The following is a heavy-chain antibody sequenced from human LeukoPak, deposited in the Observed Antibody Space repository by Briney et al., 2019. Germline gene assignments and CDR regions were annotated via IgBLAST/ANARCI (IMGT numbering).Heavy chain of an antibody. CDR1: GYTFTGYY. J-gene: IGHJ3*02. D-gene: IGHD3-22*01. Sequence: GASVKVSCKASGYTFTGYYIHWVRQAPGQGLEWMGWINPNSGGTNSAQKFQGRVTMTRDTSISTAYMELSGLRSDDTAVYYCARDLYHYDSSGSRGTFDIWGQGTMVTVSS. CDR3: ARDLYHYDSSGSRGTFDI. CDR2: INPNSGGT. V-gene: IGHV1-2*02.